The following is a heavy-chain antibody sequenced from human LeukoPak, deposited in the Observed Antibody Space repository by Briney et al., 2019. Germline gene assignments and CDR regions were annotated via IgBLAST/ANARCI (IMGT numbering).Heavy chain of an antibody. D-gene: IGHD2-2*01. J-gene: IGHJ6*02. CDR2: IIPIFGTA. CDR1: GGTFSSYA. V-gene: IGHV1-69*13. Sequence: GASVKVSCKASGGTFSSYAISWVRQAPGQGLEWMGGIIPIFGTANYAQKFQGRVTITADESTSTAYMELSSLRSEDTAVYYCAQDRGARYPFGMDVWGRGTTVTVSS. CDR3: AQDRGARYPFGMDV.